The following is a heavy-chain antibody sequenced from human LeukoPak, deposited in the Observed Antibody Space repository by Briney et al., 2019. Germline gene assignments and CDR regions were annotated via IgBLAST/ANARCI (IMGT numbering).Heavy chain of an antibody. CDR2: IIPIFGTA. V-gene: IGHV1-69*05. Sequence: SVEVSCKASGGTFSSYAISWVRQAPGQGLEWMGGIIPIFGTANYAQRFQGRVTITTDESTSTAYMELSSLRSEDTAVYYCARDRLRGTLGLAGFDPWGQGTLVTVSS. J-gene: IGHJ5*02. CDR1: GGTFSSYA. D-gene: IGHD3-10*01. CDR3: ARDRLRGTLGLAGFDP.